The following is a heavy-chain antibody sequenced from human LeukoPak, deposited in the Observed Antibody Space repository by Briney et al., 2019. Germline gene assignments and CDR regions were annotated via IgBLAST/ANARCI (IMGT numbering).Heavy chain of an antibody. J-gene: IGHJ6*02. V-gene: IGHV3-15*01. CDR3: TTDYDILTEPDYYYYGMDV. CDR2: IKSKTDGGTT. CDR1: GFTFGNAW. D-gene: IGHD3-9*01. Sequence: GGSLRLSCAASGFTFGNAWMSWVRQAPGKGLEWVGRIKSKTDGGTTDYAAPVKGRFTISRDDSKNTLYLQMNSLKTEDTAVYYCTTDYDILTEPDYYYYGMDVWGQGTTVTVSS.